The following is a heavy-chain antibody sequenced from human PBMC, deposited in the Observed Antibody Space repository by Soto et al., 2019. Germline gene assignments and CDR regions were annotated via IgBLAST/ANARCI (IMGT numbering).Heavy chain of an antibody. D-gene: IGHD3-16*01. V-gene: IGHV4-39*01. Sequence: SEALSLTCTVSGGSISRSRHYWAWIRQAPGKGLEWIGSVFYSGRTYYNPSLKSRVTISVDTSKNQFSLNVSSVSAADTALYYCARLSFGYDMDVWGQGTTVTVSS. CDR3: ARLSFGYDMDV. CDR1: GGSISRSRHY. J-gene: IGHJ6*02. CDR2: VFYSGRT.